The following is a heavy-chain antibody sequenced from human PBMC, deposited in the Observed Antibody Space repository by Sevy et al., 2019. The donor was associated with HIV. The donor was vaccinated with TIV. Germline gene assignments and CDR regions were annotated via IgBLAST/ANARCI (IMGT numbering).Heavy chain of an antibody. CDR3: ARDVSFSMIVVDLDY. CDR1: GYTFTNYG. V-gene: IGHV1-18*01. D-gene: IGHD3-22*01. CDR2: ISAYNGNT. Sequence: ASVKVSCKASGYTFTNYGITWVRQAPGQGLEWMGWISAYNGNTNYAQKLQGRVTMTTDTSTSTAYMVLRSLRSDDTAVYYCARDVSFSMIVVDLDYWGQGTLVTVSS. J-gene: IGHJ4*02.